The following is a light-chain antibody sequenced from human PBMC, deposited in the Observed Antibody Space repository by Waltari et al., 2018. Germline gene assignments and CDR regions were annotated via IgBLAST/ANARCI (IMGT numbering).Light chain of an antibody. CDR2: EVS. CDR1: SSDVGRYTY. Sequence: SALTQPPSASGSPGQSVTISCPGTSSDVGRYTYVSWYQQHPGKAPKLMIYEVSNRPAGVPDRFAGSKSGNTASLTVSGLQAEDETDYYCSSYAGRNNLVFGGGTKLTVL. V-gene: IGLV2-8*01. CDR3: SSYAGRNNLV. J-gene: IGLJ2*01.